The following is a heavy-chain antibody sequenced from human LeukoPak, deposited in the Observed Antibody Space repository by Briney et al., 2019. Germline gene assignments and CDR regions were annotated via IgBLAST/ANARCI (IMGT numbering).Heavy chain of an antibody. CDR1: GGLISSTTHY. CDR3: ARQPVVNRGAVASNFDY. CDR2: VYYAGNT. D-gene: IGHD6-19*01. J-gene: IGHJ4*02. Sequence: SETLSLTCTVSGGLISSTTHYWGWIRQPPGKGLEWIASVYYAGNTYYNASLQSRVTISIDTSTNQFSLKLNSMGATDTAVYFCARQPVVNRGAVASNFDYWGRGTLVTVSP. V-gene: IGHV4-39*01.